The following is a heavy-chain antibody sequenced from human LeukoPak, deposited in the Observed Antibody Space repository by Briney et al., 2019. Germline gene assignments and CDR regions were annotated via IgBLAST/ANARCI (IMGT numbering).Heavy chain of an antibody. Sequence: PGGSLRLSCAASGFTFSSYGMHWVRQAPGKGLEWVAVISYDGSNKYYADSVKGRFTISRDNSKNTLYLQMNSLRAEDTAVYYCAKLLGHYYEGNYFDYWGQGTLVTVSS. CDR1: GFTFSSYG. CDR2: ISYDGSNK. V-gene: IGHV3-30*18. J-gene: IGHJ4*02. D-gene: IGHD3-22*01. CDR3: AKLLGHYYEGNYFDY.